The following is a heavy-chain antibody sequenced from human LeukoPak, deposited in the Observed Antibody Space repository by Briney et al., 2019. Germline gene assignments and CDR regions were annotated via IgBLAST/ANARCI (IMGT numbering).Heavy chain of an antibody. CDR3: ARVPAWPYDFWSGYSSFDY. J-gene: IGHJ4*02. V-gene: IGHV1-18*01. D-gene: IGHD3-3*01. Sequence: ASVEVSCKASGYTFTSYGISWVRQAPGQGLEWMGWISAYNGNTNYAQKLQGRVTMTTDTSTSTAYMELRSLRSDDTAVYYCARVPAWPYDFWSGYSSFDYWGQRTLVTVSS. CDR2: ISAYNGNT. CDR1: GYTFTSYG.